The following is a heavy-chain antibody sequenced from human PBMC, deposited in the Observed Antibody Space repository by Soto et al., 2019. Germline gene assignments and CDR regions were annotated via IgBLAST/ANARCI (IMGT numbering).Heavy chain of an antibody. CDR1: GGSISSSSYY. CDR2: IYYSGST. D-gene: IGHD6-6*01. Sequence: QLQLQESGPGLVKPSETLSLTCTVSGGSISSSSYYWGWIRQPPGKGLEWIGSIYYSGSTYYNPSLKSRVTISVDTSKNQFSLKLSSVTAADTAVYYCARDGGPIAAPISYYYYYGMDVWGQGTTVTVSS. V-gene: IGHV4-39*02. J-gene: IGHJ6*02. CDR3: ARDGGPIAAPISYYYYYGMDV.